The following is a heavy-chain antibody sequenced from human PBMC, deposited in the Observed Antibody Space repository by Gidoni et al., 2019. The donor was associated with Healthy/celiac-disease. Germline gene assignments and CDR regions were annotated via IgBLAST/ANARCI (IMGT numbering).Heavy chain of an antibody. CDR3: TTSIAAAGAGDY. CDR2: IKSKTDGGTT. Sequence: EVQLVESGGGLVKPGGSLRLSCAASGFTFSNAWMSWVRQASGKGLEWVGRIKSKTDGGTTDYAAPVKGRFTISRDDSKNTLYLQMNSLKTEDTAVYYCTTSIAAAGAGDYWGQGTLVTVSS. V-gene: IGHV3-15*01. CDR1: GFTFSNAW. D-gene: IGHD6-13*01. J-gene: IGHJ4*02.